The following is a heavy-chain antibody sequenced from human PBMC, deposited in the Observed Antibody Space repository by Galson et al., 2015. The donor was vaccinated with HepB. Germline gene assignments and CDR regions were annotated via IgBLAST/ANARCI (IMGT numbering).Heavy chain of an antibody. J-gene: IGHJ4*02. CDR1: GYTFTNYG. D-gene: IGHD2-2*01. Sequence: SVKVSCKASGYTFTNYGISWVRQAPGQGLEWMGCISDCNGHTNYAQKLQGRVTMTTDTSTSTASMELRSLRSDDTAVYYCAREVCSSSNCYFLHFDYWGQGALVTVSS. CDR2: ISDCNGHT. CDR3: AREVCSSSNCYFLHFDY. V-gene: IGHV1-18*01.